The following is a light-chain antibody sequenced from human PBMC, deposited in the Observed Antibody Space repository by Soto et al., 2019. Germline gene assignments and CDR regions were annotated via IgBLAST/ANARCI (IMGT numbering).Light chain of an antibody. V-gene: IGLV1-40*01. CDR2: ANS. CDR1: SSNIGSGSD. J-gene: IGLJ1*01. Sequence: QSVLTQPPSVSGAPGQRVTISCTGSSSNIGSGSDVHWYQHLPGTAPKLLIYANSNRPSGVPDRFSGSKSGTSASLAITGLQAEDEADYYCSSYEGSSNVFGIGTKVT. CDR3: SSYEGSSNV.